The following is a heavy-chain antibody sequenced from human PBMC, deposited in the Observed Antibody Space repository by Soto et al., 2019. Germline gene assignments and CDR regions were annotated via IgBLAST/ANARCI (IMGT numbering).Heavy chain of an antibody. Sequence: SVKVSCKASGGTFRSYAISWVRQAPGQGLEWMGGIIPIFGTANYAQKFQGRVTITADESTSTAYMELSSLRSEDTAVYYCARDHIVVVPAAFLDKSYYHPYGMDVRGQGPTVTGS. J-gene: IGHJ6*02. CDR2: IIPIFGTA. V-gene: IGHV1-69*13. CDR3: ARDHIVVVPAAFLDKSYYHPYGMDV. CDR1: GGTFRSYA. D-gene: IGHD2-2*01.